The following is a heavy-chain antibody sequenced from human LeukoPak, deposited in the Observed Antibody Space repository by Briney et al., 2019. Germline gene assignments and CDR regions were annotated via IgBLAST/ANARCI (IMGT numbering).Heavy chain of an antibody. J-gene: IGHJ6*02. V-gene: IGHV3-30*04. Sequence: PGRSLRLSCAASGFTFSSYAMHWVRQAPGKGLEWVAVISYDGSNKYYADSVKGRFTISRDNSKNTLYLQTNSLRAEDTAVYYCARDVIAVAKEFSVNYYYYYGMDVWGQGTTVTVSS. CDR1: GFTFSSYA. CDR2: ISYDGSNK. CDR3: ARDVIAVAKEFSVNYYYYYGMDV. D-gene: IGHD6-19*01.